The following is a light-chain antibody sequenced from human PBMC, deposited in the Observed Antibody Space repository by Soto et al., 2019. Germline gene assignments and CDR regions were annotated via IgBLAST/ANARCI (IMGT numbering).Light chain of an antibody. J-gene: IGKJ1*01. V-gene: IGKV1-39*01. CDR1: QNIRDS. CDR3: QQSYGTPQT. Sequence: DIQMTQSPSPLAASVGDGVYITVRASQNIRDSLNWYQQKPGKAPDLLIHTASSLHSGVPSRFSGSGAGTDFTLTISGLQREDFATYYCQQSYGTPQTFGQGTKVDI. CDR2: TAS.